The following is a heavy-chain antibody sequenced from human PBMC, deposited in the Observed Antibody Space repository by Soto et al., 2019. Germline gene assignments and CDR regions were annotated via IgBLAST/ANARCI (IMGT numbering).Heavy chain of an antibody. D-gene: IGHD6-13*01. Sequence: PSETLSLTCAVSGYSISRGYYWGWIRQPPGKGLEWIGSIYHSGSTYYNPSLKSRVTISVDTSKNQFSLKLSSVTAADTAVYYCARDLSYSSSWYDWFDPWGQGTLVTVSS. J-gene: IGHJ5*02. V-gene: IGHV4-38-2*02. CDR2: IYHSGST. CDR1: GYSISRGYY. CDR3: ARDLSYSSSWYDWFDP.